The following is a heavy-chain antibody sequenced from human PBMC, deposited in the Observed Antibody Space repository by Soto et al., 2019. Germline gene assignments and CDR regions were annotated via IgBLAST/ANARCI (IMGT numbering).Heavy chain of an antibody. J-gene: IGHJ4*02. D-gene: IGHD3-22*01. CDR2: IYYTGST. V-gene: IGHV4-61*08. Sequence: KASETLSLTCTVSGGSVSSGGYYWSWIRQPPGKGLEWIGYIYYTGSTNYSPSFKNRVTISLDTSKNQFPLKLNSMTAADTAVYYCARYQVTMISYFDYWGQGTLVTVSS. CDR3: ARYQVTMISYFDY. CDR1: GGSVSSGGYY.